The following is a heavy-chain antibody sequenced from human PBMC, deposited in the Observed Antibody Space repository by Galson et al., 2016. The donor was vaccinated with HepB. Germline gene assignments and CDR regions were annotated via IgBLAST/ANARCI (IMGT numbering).Heavy chain of an antibody. V-gene: IGHV1-18*01. CDR3: ARGAGGYFDY. Sequence: SVKVSCKASGYTFTNYGLSWVRQAPGQGLEYMGWISAYNGDTNYAQNLQGRVTMTTDTSTSTAYMELRSLRSDDTAAYYCARGAGGYFDYWGQGTLVTVSS. D-gene: IGHD3-10*01. CDR1: GYTFTNYG. CDR2: ISAYNGDT. J-gene: IGHJ4*02.